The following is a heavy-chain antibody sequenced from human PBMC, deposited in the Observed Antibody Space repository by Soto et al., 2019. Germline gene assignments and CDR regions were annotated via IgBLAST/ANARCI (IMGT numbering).Heavy chain of an antibody. CDR3: ARDISAATTLLYYYYYYGMDV. D-gene: IGHD2-15*01. CDR2: IIPILGIA. CDR1: GGTFSSYT. V-gene: IGHV1-69*04. Sequence: SVKVSCKASGGTFSSYTISWVRQAPGQGLEWMGRIIPILGIANYAQKFQGRVTITADKSTSTAYMELSSLRSEDTAVYYCARDISAATTLLYYYYYYGMDVWGQGTTVTVSS. J-gene: IGHJ6*02.